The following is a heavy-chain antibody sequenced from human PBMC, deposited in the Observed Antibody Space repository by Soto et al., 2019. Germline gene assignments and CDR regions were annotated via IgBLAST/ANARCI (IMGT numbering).Heavy chain of an antibody. CDR2: IVPMSDRA. Sequence: QVQLVQSGAEMKKPGSSVKVACKASGGTFTNIAISWVRQAPGQGPEWMGQIVPMSDRANYAHNFYGRVTSSADESPATVYMELVSLRSEDTAVYYCARDPPSPVSPGFFFGYFDFWGQGTLVTVSS. CDR1: GGTFTNIA. D-gene: IGHD3-10*01. J-gene: IGHJ4*02. V-gene: IGHV1-69*01. CDR3: ARDPPSPVSPGFFFGYFDF.